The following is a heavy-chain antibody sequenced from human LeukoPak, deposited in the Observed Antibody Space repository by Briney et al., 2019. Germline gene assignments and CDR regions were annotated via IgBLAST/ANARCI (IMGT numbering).Heavy chain of an antibody. D-gene: IGHD2-8*01. CDR3: TTVSILIDC. V-gene: IGHV3-15*01. J-gene: IGHJ4*02. CDR2: IKSKANGGTA. Sequence: PGGSLRLSCAASGFTFNNAWMSWVRQAPGKGLEWVGRIKSKANGGTADYAAPVKGRFTISRDDAKNILYLQMNSLKTGDTAVYYCTTVSILIDCWGQGTLVTVSS. CDR1: GFTFNNAW.